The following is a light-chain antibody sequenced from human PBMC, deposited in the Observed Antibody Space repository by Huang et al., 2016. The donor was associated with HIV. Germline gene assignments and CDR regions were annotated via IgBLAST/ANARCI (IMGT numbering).Light chain of an antibody. V-gene: IGKV1-6*01. Sequence: AIQMTQSPSSLSASVGDRVTITCRASQAIRNDLGWYQHRPGKAPKLLIYAAYELQSGVPLRFRGSGSGTDFTLTISSLQPEDVGTYYCLQGFNYPRTFGQGTTVKI. CDR3: LQGFNYPRT. J-gene: IGKJ1*01. CDR2: AAY. CDR1: QAIRND.